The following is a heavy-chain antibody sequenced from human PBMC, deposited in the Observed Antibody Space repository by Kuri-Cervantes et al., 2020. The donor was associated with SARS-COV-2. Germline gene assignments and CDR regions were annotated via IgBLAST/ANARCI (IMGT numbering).Heavy chain of an antibody. Sequence: GESLKISCAASGFTFSSYAMHWVRQAPGKGLEYVSAISSNGGSTYYADSVKGRFTISRDNSKNTLYLQMNSLRAEDTAVYYCAKLSNWDDALDIWGQGTMVTVSS. CDR2: ISSNGGST. J-gene: IGHJ3*02. D-gene: IGHD1-1*01. CDR3: AKLSNWDDALDI. CDR1: GFTFSSYA. V-gene: IGHV3-64*02.